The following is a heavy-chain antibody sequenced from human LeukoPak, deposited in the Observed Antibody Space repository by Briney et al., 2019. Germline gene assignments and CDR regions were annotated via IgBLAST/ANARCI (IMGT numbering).Heavy chain of an antibody. CDR2: ISAHNGNT. CDR1: GYTFTSYG. D-gene: IGHD3-3*01. J-gene: IGHJ6*02. V-gene: IGHV1-18*01. Sequence: ASVKVSCKASGYTFTSYGISWVRQAPGQGLEWMGWISAHNGNTNYAQKLQGRVTMTTDTSTSTAYMELRSLRSDDKAVYYCARSITIFGVVNDGMDVWGQGTTVTVSS. CDR3: ARSITIFGVVNDGMDV.